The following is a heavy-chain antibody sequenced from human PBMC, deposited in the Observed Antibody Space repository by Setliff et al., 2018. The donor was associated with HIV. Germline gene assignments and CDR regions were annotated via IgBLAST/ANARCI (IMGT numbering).Heavy chain of an antibody. V-gene: IGHV4-4*07. CDR1: DASISSNY. D-gene: IGHD1-1*01. J-gene: IGHJ4*02. CDR3: ARDVLDLFISVYGF. CDR2: IYAGGRT. Sequence: KPSETLSLTCTVSDASISSNYWGWIRQSAGKGLEWVGRIYAGGRTNYNPSLKGRVTISLDTSKNQFSLKLNSVTDAETAVYYCARDVLDLFISVYGFWGQGIPVTVS.